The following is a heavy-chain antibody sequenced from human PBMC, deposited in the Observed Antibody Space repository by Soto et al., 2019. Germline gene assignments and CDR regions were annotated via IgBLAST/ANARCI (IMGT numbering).Heavy chain of an antibody. V-gene: IGHV3-23*01. J-gene: IGHJ4*02. CDR2: ISGRGGNT. CDR1: GFTFGSYA. D-gene: IGHD1-26*01. CDR3: AKGGVGATYYYFDY. Sequence: GGSLRLSCAASGFTFGSYAMSWVRQAPGKGLEWVSAISGRGGNTYYADSVKGRFTISRDNSKNTLYLQMNSLRAEDTAVYYCAKGGVGATYYYFDYWGQGTLVTVSS.